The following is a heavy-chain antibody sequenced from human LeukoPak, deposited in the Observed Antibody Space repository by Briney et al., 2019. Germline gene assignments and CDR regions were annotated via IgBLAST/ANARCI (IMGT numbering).Heavy chain of an antibody. D-gene: IGHD3-9*01. CDR3: ARDWVDYDMFLMDV. CDR1: GGSISSYY. CDR2: IYTSGSI. J-gene: IGHJ6*02. V-gene: IGHV4-4*07. Sequence: PSETLSLTCTVSGGSISSYYCSWIRQPAGNGLEWIGRIYTSGSINYNPSPKTRVTMSVDTSKNLFSMKLSSVTAADTAVYYCARDWVDYDMFLMDVWGQGTTVTVSS.